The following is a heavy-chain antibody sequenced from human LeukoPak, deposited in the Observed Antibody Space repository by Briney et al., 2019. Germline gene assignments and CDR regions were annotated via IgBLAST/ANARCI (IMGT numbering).Heavy chain of an antibody. V-gene: IGHV2-70*11. D-gene: IGHD3-22*01. CDR1: GFSLSTSGMC. Sequence: KSGPTLVNPTQTLTLTCTFSGFSLSTSGMCVSWIRQPPGKALEWLARIDWDDDKYYSTSLKTRLTISKDTSKNQVVLTMTNMDPVDTATYYCARIHCYDNSGYYDAFDIWGQGTMVTVSS. CDR2: IDWDDDK. CDR3: ARIHCYDNSGYYDAFDI. J-gene: IGHJ3*02.